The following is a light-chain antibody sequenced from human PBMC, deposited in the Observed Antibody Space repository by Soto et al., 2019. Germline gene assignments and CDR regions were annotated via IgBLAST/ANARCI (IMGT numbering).Light chain of an antibody. V-gene: IGKV1-9*01. CDR3: QQLNSYLVT. J-gene: IGKJ2*01. CDR2: AAS. CDR1: QGISSY. Sequence: DIQLTQSPSFLSASVGDRVTITCRASQGISSYLAWYQQKPGKAPKLLLYAASTLQSGVPSRFSGSGSGTEFTLTISSLQPEDFATYYCQQLNSYLVTFGQGTKLEIK.